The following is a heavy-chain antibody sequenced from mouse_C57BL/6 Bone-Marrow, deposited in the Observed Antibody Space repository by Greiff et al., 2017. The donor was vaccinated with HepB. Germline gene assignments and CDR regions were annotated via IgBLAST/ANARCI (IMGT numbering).Heavy chain of an antibody. CDR2: SYPGDGDT. CDR1: GYAFSSSW. D-gene: IGHD2-14*01. Sequence: VKLMESGPELVKPGASVKISCKASGYAFSSSWMNWVKQRPGKGLEWIGRSYPGDGDTNYNGKFKGKATLTADKSSSTAYMQLSSLTSEDSAVYFGARSGRYPLAYWGQGTLVTVSA. V-gene: IGHV1-82*01. J-gene: IGHJ3*01. CDR3: ARSGRYPLAY.